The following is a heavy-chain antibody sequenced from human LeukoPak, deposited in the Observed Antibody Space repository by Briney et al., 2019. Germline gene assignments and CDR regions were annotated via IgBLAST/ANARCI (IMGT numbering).Heavy chain of an antibody. CDR2: IKQDGNEK. CDR3: ARGPNYGDRVDYFDY. D-gene: IGHD4-17*01. J-gene: IGHJ4*02. Sequence: GGSLRLSCAASGFIFRNHWMSWVRQAPGRALEWVAHIKQDGNEKHYVDSVEGRFTLSRDDSKNSLYLQMNSLRVDDSAVYYCARGPNYGDRVDYFDYWAREPWSPSRQ. CDR1: GFIFRNHW. V-gene: IGHV3-7*01.